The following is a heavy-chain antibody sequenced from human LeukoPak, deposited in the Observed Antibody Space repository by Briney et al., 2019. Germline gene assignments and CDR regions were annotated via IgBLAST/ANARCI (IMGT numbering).Heavy chain of an antibody. CDR3: ARGHNSGWYSY. J-gene: IGHJ4*02. V-gene: IGHV4-34*01. Sequence: SETLSLTCAVYGGSFSGYYWSWIRQPPGKGLEWIGEINHSGSTHYNPSLKSRVTISVDTSKNQFSLKLSSVTAADTAVYYCARGHNSGWYSYWGQGTLVTVSS. D-gene: IGHD6-19*01. CDR1: GGSFSGYY. CDR2: INHSGST.